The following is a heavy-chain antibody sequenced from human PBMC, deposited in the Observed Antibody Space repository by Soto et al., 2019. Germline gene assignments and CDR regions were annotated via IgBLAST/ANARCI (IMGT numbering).Heavy chain of an antibody. J-gene: IGHJ6*02. V-gene: IGHV5-51*01. D-gene: IGHD6-13*01. CDR3: ARTAAAGKYYYGVDV. Sequence: PGEPMKNSCRGSGYSFTSYWIGRVRQMPGKGLEWMGIIYPGDSDTRYSPSFQGQVTISADESISTAYLQWSSLKASDTAMYYCARTAAAGKYYYGVDVWGQGTTVTVSS. CDR1: GYSFTSYW. CDR2: IYPGDSDT.